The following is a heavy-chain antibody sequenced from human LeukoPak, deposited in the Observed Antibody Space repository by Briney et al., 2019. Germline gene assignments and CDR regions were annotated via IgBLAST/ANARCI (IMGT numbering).Heavy chain of an antibody. CDR2: IIPIFGTA. J-gene: IGHJ6*03. Sequence: SVKVSCKASGGTFSSYAISWVRQAPGQGLEWMGGIIPIFGTASYAQKFQGRVTITTDESTSTAYMELSSLRSEDTAVYYCARANMSDSSGYYYYYYYMDVWGKGTTVTVSS. CDR3: ARANMSDSSGYYYYYYYMDV. CDR1: GGTFSSYA. D-gene: IGHD3-22*01. V-gene: IGHV1-69*05.